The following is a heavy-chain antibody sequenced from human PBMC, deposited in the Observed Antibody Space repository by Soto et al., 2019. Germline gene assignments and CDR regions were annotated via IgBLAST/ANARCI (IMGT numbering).Heavy chain of an antibody. CDR1: GGSFSSYY. D-gene: IGHD2-15*01. CDR2: INHSGST. Sequence: QVQLQQWGAGLLKPSETLSLTCAVYGGSFSSYYWSWIRQPPGKGLEWIGEINHSGSTNYYPSLNSRVTISADSSKNQFSLRLTSVTAADTAVYYCARGRYCSGGSCYRGLDWFDPWGQGTLVTVSS. J-gene: IGHJ5*02. CDR3: ARGRYCSGGSCYRGLDWFDP. V-gene: IGHV4-34*01.